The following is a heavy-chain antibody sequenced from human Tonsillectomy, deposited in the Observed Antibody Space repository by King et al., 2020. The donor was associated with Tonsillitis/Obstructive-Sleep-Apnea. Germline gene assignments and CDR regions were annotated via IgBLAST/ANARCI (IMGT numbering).Heavy chain of an antibody. CDR3: ARVNSVDYGDSTFDY. V-gene: IGHV3-33*01. CDR2: IWYDGSNK. CDR1: GFTFSSYG. D-gene: IGHD4-17*01. Sequence: VQLVESGGGVVQPGRSLRLSCAASGFTFSSYGMHWVRQAPGKGLEWVAVIWYDGSNKYYADSVKGRFTISRDNSKNTLYLQMNSLRAEDTAVYYCARVNSVDYGDSTFDYWGQGTLVTVSS. J-gene: IGHJ4*02.